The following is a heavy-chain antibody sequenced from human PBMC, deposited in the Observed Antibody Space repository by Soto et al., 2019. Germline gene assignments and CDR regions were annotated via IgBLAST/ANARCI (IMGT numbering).Heavy chain of an antibody. CDR1: YRSMSSNY. CDR2: VFYGGT. Sequence: SETLSITSSVSYRSMSSNYGMCSRQSPDMGLEWLGYVFYGGTDYNPSLEGRITMSVETSKSQFSLRLSSVSAADTAVYYCASYRGAFYFEHWGQGILVTVSS. V-gene: IGHV4-59*01. CDR3: ASYRGAFYFEH. J-gene: IGHJ4*02. D-gene: IGHD4-4*01.